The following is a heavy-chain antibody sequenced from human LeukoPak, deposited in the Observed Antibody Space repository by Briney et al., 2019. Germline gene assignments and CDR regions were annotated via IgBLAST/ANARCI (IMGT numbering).Heavy chain of an antibody. CDR2: INSDGRLT. D-gene: IGHD2-2*01. V-gene: IGHV3-74*01. J-gene: IGHJ4*02. CDR3: AKDGVVVPAASPFDY. Sequence: GGSLRLSCAASGFTFSNYWMHWVRQGPGKGLVWVSRINSDGRLTSYADSVKGRFTISRDNAKNTLYLQMNSLRAEDTAVYYCAKDGVVVPAASPFDYWGQGTLVTVSS. CDR1: GFTFSNYW.